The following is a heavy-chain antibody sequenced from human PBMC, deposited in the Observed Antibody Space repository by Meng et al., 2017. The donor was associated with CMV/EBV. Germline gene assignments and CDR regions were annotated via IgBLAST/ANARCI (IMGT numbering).Heavy chain of an antibody. CDR2: ISAYNGNT. J-gene: IGHJ5*02. Sequence: ASVKVSCKASGYTFTSYGISWVRQAPGQGLEWMGWISAYNGNTNYAQKLQGRVTMTTDTSTSTAYMELRSLRSDDTAVYYCAREGVTIFGVVRTYNWFDPWGQGTLVTVSS. CDR1: GYTFTSYG. V-gene: IGHV1-18*01. D-gene: IGHD3-3*01. CDR3: AREGVTIFGVVRTYNWFDP.